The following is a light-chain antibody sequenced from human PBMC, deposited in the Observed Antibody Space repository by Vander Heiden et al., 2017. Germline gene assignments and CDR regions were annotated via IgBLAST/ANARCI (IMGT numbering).Light chain of an antibody. J-gene: IGLJ2*01. CDR2: DVS. CDR1: SSDVGGYNY. Sequence: QSALTQPASVPGSPGQSITISCTGTSSDVGGYNYVSWYQQHPGKAPKVMIYDVSNRPSGVSNRFSGSKSGNTASLTISGLQAEDEADYYCTSYTSRTTWVFGGGTKLTVL. V-gene: IGLV2-14*03. CDR3: TSYTSRTTWV.